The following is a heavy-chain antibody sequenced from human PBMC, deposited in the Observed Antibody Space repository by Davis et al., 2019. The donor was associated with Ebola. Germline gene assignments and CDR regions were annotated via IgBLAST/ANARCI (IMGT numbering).Heavy chain of an antibody. CDR3: ARDHYYDFWSGYAYMDV. J-gene: IGHJ6*03. CDR2: ISWNSGSI. D-gene: IGHD3-3*01. V-gene: IGHV3-9*01. CDR1: GFTFDDYA. Sequence: PGGSLRLSCAASGFTFDDYAMHWVRQAPGKGLEWVSGISWNSGSIGYADSVKGRFTISRDNAKNTLYLQMNSLRAEDTAVYYCARDHYYDFWSGYAYMDVWGKGTTVTVSS.